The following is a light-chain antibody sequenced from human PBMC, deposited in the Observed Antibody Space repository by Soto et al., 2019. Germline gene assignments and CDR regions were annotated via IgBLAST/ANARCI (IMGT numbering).Light chain of an antibody. J-gene: IGLJ2*01. CDR2: EVS. CDR3: CSYAGSRTHVL. Sequence: QSALTQPASVSGSPGQSITISCIGTSSDVGSYNLVSWYQQLPGKAPKVLIYEVSERPSGVSNRFSGSKSGNTASLTISGLQAEDEAEYYCCSYAGSRTHVLFGGGTKLTVL. CDR1: SSDVGSYNL. V-gene: IGLV2-23*02.